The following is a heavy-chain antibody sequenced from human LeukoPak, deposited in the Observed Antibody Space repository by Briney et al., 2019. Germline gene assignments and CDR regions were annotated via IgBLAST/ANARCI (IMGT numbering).Heavy chain of an antibody. CDR3: ARALRGGTYYYGSGKI. J-gene: IGHJ4*02. CDR2: ISSSSSYI. CDR1: GFTFSSYE. V-gene: IGHV3-21*01. D-gene: IGHD3-10*01. Sequence: GGSLRLSCAASGFTFSSYEMNWVRQAPGKGLEWVSSISSSSSYIYYADSVKGRFTISRDNAKNSLYLQMNGLRAEDTAVYYCARALRGGTYYYGSGKIWGQGTLVTVSS.